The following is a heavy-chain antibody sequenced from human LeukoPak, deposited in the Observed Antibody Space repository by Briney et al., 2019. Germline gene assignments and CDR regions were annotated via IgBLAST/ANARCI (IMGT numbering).Heavy chain of an antibody. CDR1: GFTFSSYS. CDR2: ISSTSTYI. D-gene: IGHD3-16*01. Sequence: GGSLRLSCAASGFTFSSYSMNWVRQAPGTGLEWVSSISSTSTYITYADSVKGRFTISRDNANNSMYLQMDSLRAEDTAVYYCAIDPPSRGTRYFDYWGQGTLVTVSS. V-gene: IGHV3-21*01. CDR3: AIDPPSRGTRYFDY. J-gene: IGHJ4*02.